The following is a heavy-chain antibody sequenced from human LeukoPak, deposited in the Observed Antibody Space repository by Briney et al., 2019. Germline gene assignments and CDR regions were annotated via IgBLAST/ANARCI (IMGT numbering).Heavy chain of an antibody. J-gene: IGHJ4*02. V-gene: IGHV5-51*01. D-gene: IGHD1-1*01. Sequence: GESLKISCKASVFSFTNYWIAWVRQTPGQGLEWMGSIYPGDSDTRYNPSFQGQVTISADKSIKTAYLQWSSLKASDTAIYYCARRGGGSTGGFYFDYWGQGSLVTVSS. CDR2: IYPGDSDT. CDR1: VFSFTNYW. CDR3: ARRGGGSTGGFYFDY.